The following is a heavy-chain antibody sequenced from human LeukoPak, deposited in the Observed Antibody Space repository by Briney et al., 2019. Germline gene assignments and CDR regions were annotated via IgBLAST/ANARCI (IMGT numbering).Heavy chain of an antibody. CDR2: ISAYNGNT. CDR1: GYTFTSYG. D-gene: IGHD3-10*01. V-gene: IGHV1-18*01. CDR3: ARWAFGVSSTPFDY. Sequence: ASVNVSCKASGYTFTSYGISWVRQAPGQGLEWMGWISAYNGNTNYAQKLQGRVTMTTDTSTSTACMELRSLRSDDTAVYYCARWAFGVSSTPFDYWGQGTLVTVSS. J-gene: IGHJ4*02.